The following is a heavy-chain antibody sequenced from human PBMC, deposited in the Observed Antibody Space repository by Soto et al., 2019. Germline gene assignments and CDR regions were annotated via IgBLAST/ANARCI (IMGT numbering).Heavy chain of an antibody. CDR2: ISGSGGST. D-gene: IGHD3-9*01. J-gene: IGHJ3*02. V-gene: IGHV3-23*01. Sequence: GGSLRLSCAASGFTFSSYAMSWVRQAPGKGLEWVSAISGSGGSTYYADSVKGRFTISRDKSKNTLYLQMNSLRAEDTAVYYCAKDVGRGYDILTGYYNCSFDIWGQGTMVTVSS. CDR1: GFTFSSYA. CDR3: AKDVGRGYDILTGYYNCSFDI.